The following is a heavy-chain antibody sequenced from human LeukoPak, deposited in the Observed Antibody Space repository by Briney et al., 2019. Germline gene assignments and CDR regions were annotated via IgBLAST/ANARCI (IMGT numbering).Heavy chain of an antibody. CDR1: GFTFSSYA. D-gene: IGHD3-22*01. CDR2: ISYDGSNK. V-gene: IGHV3-30*04. J-gene: IGHJ1*01. CDR3: ARGGHSSGYYYFQH. Sequence: PGGSLRLSCAASGFTFSSYAMHWVRQAPGKGLEWVAVISYDGSNKYYADSVKGRFTISRDNSKNTLYLQMNSLKASDTAMYYCARGGHSSGYYYFQHWGQGTLVTVSS.